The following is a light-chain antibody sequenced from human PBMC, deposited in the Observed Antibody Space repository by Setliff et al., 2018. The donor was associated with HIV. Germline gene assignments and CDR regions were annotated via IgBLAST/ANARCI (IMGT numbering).Light chain of an antibody. Sequence: QSVLAQPASVSGSPGQSVTISCTGTSSDVGAYNFVSWYHQHPGRAPKLMIYDVINRNSGVSIRFSGSKSGNAASLTISGLQAEDEADYYCSSYTTSMQFVFGSGTKVTVL. CDR1: SSDVGAYNF. V-gene: IGLV2-14*03. J-gene: IGLJ1*01. CDR3: SSYTTSMQFV. CDR2: DVI.